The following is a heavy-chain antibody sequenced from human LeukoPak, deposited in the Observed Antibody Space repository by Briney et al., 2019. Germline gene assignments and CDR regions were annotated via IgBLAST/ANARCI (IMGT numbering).Heavy chain of an antibody. V-gene: IGHV3-30*18. CDR2: ISYDGSDK. J-gene: IGHJ4*02. Sequence: GGSLRLSCAASGFTFSSYGMHWVRQAPGKGLEWVAVISYDGSDKYYADSVKGRFTISRDNSKNTLYLQMNSLRAEDTAVYYCAKDHCSSTSCYITDYWGQGTLVTVSS. D-gene: IGHD2-2*01. CDR1: GFTFSSYG. CDR3: AKDHCSSTSCYITDY.